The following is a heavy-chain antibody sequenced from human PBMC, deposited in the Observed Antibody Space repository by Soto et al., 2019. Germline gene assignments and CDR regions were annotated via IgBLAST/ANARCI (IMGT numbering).Heavy chain of an antibody. Sequence: QVQLQESGPGLVKPSDTLSLTCAVSGYSISSSNWWGWIRQPPGKGLEWIGYTYYSGTTYYNPSLKSRVTMSVDTSKNQFSLKLTSVTAVDTAVYYCGRREIQGPIDYWGQGTLGTVSS. J-gene: IGHJ4*02. CDR3: GRREIQGPIDY. CDR2: TYYSGTT. CDR1: GYSISSSNW. D-gene: IGHD1-26*01. V-gene: IGHV4-28*01.